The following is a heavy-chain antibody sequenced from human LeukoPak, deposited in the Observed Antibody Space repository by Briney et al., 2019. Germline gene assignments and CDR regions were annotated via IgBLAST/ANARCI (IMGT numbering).Heavy chain of an antibody. V-gene: IGHV3-23*01. J-gene: IGHJ4*02. D-gene: IGHD2-21*01. CDR2: ISSRGDIT. Sequence: PGGSLRLSCTASGFTLSTYAMSWVRQAPGKGLEWVSAISSRGDITYYADSVKGPFTISRDNSKNTLYLQMNNLRAEDTAVYYCAKRLPYYFDYWGQGTLVTVSS. CDR3: AKRLPYYFDY. CDR1: GFTLSTYA.